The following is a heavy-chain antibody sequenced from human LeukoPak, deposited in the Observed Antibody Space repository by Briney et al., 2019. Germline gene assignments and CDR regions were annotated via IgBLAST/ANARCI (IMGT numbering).Heavy chain of an antibody. CDR3: ARLSAPMDWFDP. V-gene: IGHV5-51*01. J-gene: IGHJ5*02. CDR1: GYSFPSYW. D-gene: IGHD5-24*01. CDR2: IHPGDSDT. Sequence: GESLKISCKGSGYSFPSYWIGWVRQMPGKGLEWMGIIHPGDSDTRYSPSLQGQVTISADKSISTAYLQWSSLKASDTAMYYCARLSAPMDWFDPWGQGTLVTVSS.